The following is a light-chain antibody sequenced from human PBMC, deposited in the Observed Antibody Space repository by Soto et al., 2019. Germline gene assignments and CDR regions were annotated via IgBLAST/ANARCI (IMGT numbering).Light chain of an antibody. Sequence: EIVMTQSPSTLSVSPGERATLSCMASQIVSSNLAWYQQKPGQAPRLLIYGASSRATGIPDRFSGSGAGTDFTLTISRLEPEDFAVYYCQQYAGSRTFGQGTKVDIK. V-gene: IGKV3-20*01. J-gene: IGKJ1*01. CDR1: QIVSSN. CDR3: QQYAGSRT. CDR2: GAS.